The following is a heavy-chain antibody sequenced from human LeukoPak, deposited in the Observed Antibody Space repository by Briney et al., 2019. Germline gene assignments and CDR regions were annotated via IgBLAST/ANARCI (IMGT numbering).Heavy chain of an antibody. CDR2: INPENGGT. CDR3: AKDSLLVGVIGSVFDY. J-gene: IGHJ4*02. D-gene: IGHD3-22*01. CDR1: GYTFTGYY. V-gene: IGHV1-2*02. Sequence: GASVKVSCKASGYTFTGYYIHWVRQAPGQGLEWMGWINPENGGTKYAQKFQGRFTMTRDTSLSTAYMELSGLIYDDTAVYYCAKDSLLVGVIGSVFDYWGQGTLVTVSS.